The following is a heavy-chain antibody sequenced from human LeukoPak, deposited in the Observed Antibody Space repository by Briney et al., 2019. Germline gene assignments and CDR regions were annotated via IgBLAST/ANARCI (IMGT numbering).Heavy chain of an antibody. CDR1: GGSISSGDYY. CDR2: IYDSGNT. V-gene: IGHV4-30-4*01. J-gene: IGHJ4*02. CDR3: ARGELFYDY. D-gene: IGHD1-1*01. Sequence: PSQTLSLTCTVSGGSISSGDYYWTWVRQPPGKGLEWIGYIYDSGNTFYNPSLKSRVTMSVDTSKNQFSLKLSSVTAADTAVYYCARGELFYDYWGQGTLVTVSS.